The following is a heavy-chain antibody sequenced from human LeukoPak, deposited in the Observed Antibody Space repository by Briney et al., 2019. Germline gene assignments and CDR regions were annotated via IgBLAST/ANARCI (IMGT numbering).Heavy chain of an antibody. CDR3: ARAPYYYYDSGSGTRVTGNPDY. CDR2: ISSSSIYM. J-gene: IGHJ4*02. V-gene: IGHV3-21*01. D-gene: IGHD3-10*01. CDR1: GFTFSTYS. Sequence: GGSLRLSCAASGFTFSTYSMNWVRQAPGKGLEWVSSISSSSIYMYYADSVKGRFTISRDNAKNSLFLQMNSLRAEDTAVYYCARAPYYYYDSGSGTRVTGNPDYWGQGTLVTVSS.